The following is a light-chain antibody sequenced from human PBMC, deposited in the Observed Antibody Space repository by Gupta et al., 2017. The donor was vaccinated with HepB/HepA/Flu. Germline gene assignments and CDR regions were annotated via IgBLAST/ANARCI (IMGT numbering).Light chain of an antibody. Sequence: QSALTQPASVSGSPGQPITISCTGTSSDVGGYNYVSWYQQHPGKAPNLMIYDVSNRPSGVSNRFSGSKSGNTASLTISGLQAEDEADYYCSSYTSSSTLFVFGTGTKVTVL. CDR1: SSDVGGYNY. J-gene: IGLJ1*01. CDR2: DVS. CDR3: SSYTSSSTLFV. V-gene: IGLV2-14*01.